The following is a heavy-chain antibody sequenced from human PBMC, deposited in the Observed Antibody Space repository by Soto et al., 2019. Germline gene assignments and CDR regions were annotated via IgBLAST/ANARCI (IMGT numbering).Heavy chain of an antibody. CDR2: INYSGSL. V-gene: IGHV4-30-4*01. CDR3: ARGGLVRGVTNYYYYGMDV. D-gene: IGHD3-10*01. Sequence: SETLSLTCTVSGDSISKGSYYWSWIRQTPGKGLEWIGNINYSGSLYYNPSLKSRLSISVDTSKNQLSLGLKSVTAADTAVYYCARGGLVRGVTNYYYYGMDVWGQGTTVTVSS. CDR1: GDSISKGSYY. J-gene: IGHJ6*02.